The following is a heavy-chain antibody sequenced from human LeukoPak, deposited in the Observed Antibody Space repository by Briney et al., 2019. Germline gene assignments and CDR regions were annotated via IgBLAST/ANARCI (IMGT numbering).Heavy chain of an antibody. V-gene: IGHV3-23*01. CDR1: GFTFSNHA. CDR3: AKTSVGEVRIIESGYFDK. Sequence: GGSLRLSFSASGFTFSNHARNWVRQAPGKGLEWVSIISGSGHGPVTYYADSVKGRFTISRDDSKNTLYLQMNSLRAEDTAVYYCAKTSVGEVRIIESGYFDKWGQGTLVTVSS. J-gene: IGHJ4*02. D-gene: IGHD2-15*01. CDR2: ISGSGHGPVT.